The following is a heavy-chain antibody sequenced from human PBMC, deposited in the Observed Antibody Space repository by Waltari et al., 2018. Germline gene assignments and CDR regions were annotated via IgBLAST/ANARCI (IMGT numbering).Heavy chain of an antibody. J-gene: IGHJ6*02. V-gene: IGHV1-18*01. CDR3: ARGDNIVVVPAAIHYYYYGMDV. Sequence: QVQLVQSGAEVKKPGASVKVSCKASGYTFTSYGISWVRQAPGQGLEWMGWISAYNGNTNYAQKLQGRVTMTTDTSTSTAYMELRSLRSDDTAVYYCARGDNIVVVPAAIHYYYYGMDVWGQGTTVTVSS. D-gene: IGHD2-2*01. CDR2: ISAYNGNT. CDR1: GYTFTSYG.